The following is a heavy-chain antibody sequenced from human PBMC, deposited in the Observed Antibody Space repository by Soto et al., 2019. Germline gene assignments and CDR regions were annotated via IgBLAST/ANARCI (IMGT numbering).Heavy chain of an antibody. J-gene: IGHJ5*02. V-gene: IGHV2-5*01. D-gene: IGHD4-17*01. CDR2: IYWNDDK. Sequence: SGPTLVNPTQTLTLTCTFSGFSLSTSGVGVGWIRQPPGKALDWLALIYWNDDKRYSPSLKSRLSITKDTSKNQVVLTMTNMDPVDTATYYCAHVPYGDSGNWFDPWGQGTLVTVSS. CDR1: GFSLSTSGVG. CDR3: AHVPYGDSGNWFDP.